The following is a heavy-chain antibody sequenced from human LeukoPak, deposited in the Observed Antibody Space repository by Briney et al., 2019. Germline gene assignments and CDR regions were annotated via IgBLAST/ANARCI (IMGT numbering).Heavy chain of an antibody. CDR2: ISSSSSCT. CDR1: GTPFSDFY. D-gene: IGHD6-13*01. CDR3: AAGTAADY. Sequence: GGSLRLSCVVSGTPFSDFYMNWIRQAPGKGLEWISYISSSSSCTDYAESVKGRFTISRDNAKSALYLEMNDLRVEDTAVYYCAAGTAADYWGQGTLVIVSS. J-gene: IGHJ4*02. V-gene: IGHV3-11*03.